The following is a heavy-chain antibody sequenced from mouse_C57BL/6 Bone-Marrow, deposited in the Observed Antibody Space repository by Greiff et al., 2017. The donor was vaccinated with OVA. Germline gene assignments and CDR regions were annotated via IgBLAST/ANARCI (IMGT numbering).Heavy chain of an antibody. V-gene: IGHV3-6*01. CDR1: GYSITSGYY. D-gene: IGHD1-1*01. Sequence: ESGPGLVKPSQSLSLTCSVTGYSITSGYYWNLIRQLPGNKLEWMGYISYDGSNNYNPSLKNRITITRDTSKNTFFLKLNSVTTEDTATDYCARSDCGSFDYWGQGTTLTVSS. CDR2: ISYDGSN. CDR3: ARSDCGSFDY. J-gene: IGHJ2*01.